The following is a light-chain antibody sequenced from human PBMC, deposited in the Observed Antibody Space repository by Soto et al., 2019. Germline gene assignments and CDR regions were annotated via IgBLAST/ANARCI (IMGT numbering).Light chain of an antibody. V-gene: IGKV1-16*02. CDR2: GAS. Sequence: DIQMTQSPSSLSASVGDRVTITCRASQAISNYVAWFQQKPGKAPTSLIYGASSLRSGVPSKFSGSGSGTDFTLTISNLQPEDFATYYCQHYNTYPITFGQGTRLEI. CDR1: QAISNY. J-gene: IGKJ5*01. CDR3: QHYNTYPIT.